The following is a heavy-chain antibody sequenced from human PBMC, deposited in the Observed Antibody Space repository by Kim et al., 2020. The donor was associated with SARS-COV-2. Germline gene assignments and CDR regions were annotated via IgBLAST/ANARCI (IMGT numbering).Heavy chain of an antibody. CDR2: ISYDGSNK. J-gene: IGHJ2*01. Sequence: GGSLRLSCAASGFTFSSYGMHWVRQAPGKGLEWVAVISYDGSNKYYADSVKGRFTISRDNSKNTLYLQMNSLRAEDTAVYYCAKGEAAAAGRGSWYFDLWGRGTLVTVSS. D-gene: IGHD6-13*01. CDR1: GFTFSSYG. CDR3: AKGEAAAAGRGSWYFDL. V-gene: IGHV3-30*18.